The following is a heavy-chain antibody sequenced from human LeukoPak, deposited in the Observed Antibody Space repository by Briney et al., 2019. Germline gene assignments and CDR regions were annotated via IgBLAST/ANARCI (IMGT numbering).Heavy chain of an antibody. Sequence: GGSLRLSCAASGFTFSSYAMSWVRQAPGKGLEWVSAISGSGGSTYYADSVKGRFTISRDNSKNTLYLQMNSLRAEDTAVYYCAKDGPYYYDSSGYSYFDYWGQGTLVTVSS. CDR2: ISGSGGST. D-gene: IGHD3-22*01. V-gene: IGHV3-23*01. CDR3: AKDGPYYYDSSGYSYFDY. J-gene: IGHJ4*02. CDR1: GFTFSSYA.